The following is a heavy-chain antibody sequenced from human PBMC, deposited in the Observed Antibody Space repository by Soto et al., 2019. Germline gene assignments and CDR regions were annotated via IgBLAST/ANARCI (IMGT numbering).Heavy chain of an antibody. Sequence: QVHLVQSGTEVKKPGSSVEVSCKASGGTFSSSGFSWVRQAPGQGLEWMGMIVPSLDTTNYAQKFQARVTITADEVTSPAYMELRSLRSEDTAVYYCARWPQPRYTADPYAVDVWGQGTRVIVSS. CDR1: GGTFSSSG. CDR3: ARWPQPRYTADPYAVDV. J-gene: IGHJ6*02. D-gene: IGHD3-16*02. CDR2: IVPSLDTT. V-gene: IGHV1-69*11.